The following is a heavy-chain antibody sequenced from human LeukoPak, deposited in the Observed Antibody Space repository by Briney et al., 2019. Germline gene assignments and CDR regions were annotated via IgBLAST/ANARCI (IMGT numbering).Heavy chain of an antibody. Sequence: GGSLRLSCAASGFTVSSNYMSWVRQAPGKGLEWVSVIYSGGSTYYADSVKGRFTISRDNSKNTLYLQMNSLRAEDTAVYYCARVQAGIRNYYYYCMDVWGKGTTVTVSS. V-gene: IGHV3-53*01. CDR2: IYSGGST. CDR3: ARVQAGIRNYYYYCMDV. CDR1: GFTVSSNY. D-gene: IGHD3-10*01. J-gene: IGHJ6*03.